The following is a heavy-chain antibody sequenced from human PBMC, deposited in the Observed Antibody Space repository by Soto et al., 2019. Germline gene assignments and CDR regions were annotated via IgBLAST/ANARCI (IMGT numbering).Heavy chain of an antibody. D-gene: IGHD2-21*02. Sequence: EVQLVESGGGLVKPGGSLRLSCAASGFTFSSFTMNWVRQAPGKGLEWVSSILGSGTHTFYTDSVKGRFTISRDNAKNSLYLPMSDMRAEDTAVYYCARDPTAGDYWGQGTLVTVSS. CDR1: GFTFSSFT. CDR3: ARDPTAGDY. V-gene: IGHV3-21*01. CDR2: ILGSGTHT. J-gene: IGHJ4*02.